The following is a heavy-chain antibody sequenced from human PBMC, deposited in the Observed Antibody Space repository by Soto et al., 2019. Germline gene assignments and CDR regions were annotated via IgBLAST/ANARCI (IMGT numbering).Heavy chain of an antibody. V-gene: IGHV3-33*01. CDR1: GFTLSRYG. CDR2: IWFDGSNK. D-gene: IGHD3-22*01. J-gene: IGHJ4*02. Sequence: QVQLVESGGGVVQPGRSLRLSCAASGFTLSRYGMHWVRQAPGKGLEWVAVIWFDGSNKNYADSVKGRFTVSKDNSKNTLYLQMDGLGAEDTDVYYCARAYDTSGYPYFDYWGQGTLVTVSS. CDR3: ARAYDTSGYPYFDY.